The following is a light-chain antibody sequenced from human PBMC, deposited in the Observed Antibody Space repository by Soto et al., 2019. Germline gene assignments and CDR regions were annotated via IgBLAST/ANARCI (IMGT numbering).Light chain of an antibody. CDR1: QIVAGN. Sequence: EIVMTQSPATLSESPGERATLSCTASQIVAGNLAWYQQKPGQAPKLLISGASTRAPGIPARVSGSGSGTEFTLTISSLQSEDFAVYYCQQYNNWPQITFGGGTKVQIK. CDR3: QQYNNWPQIT. J-gene: IGKJ4*01. V-gene: IGKV3-15*01. CDR2: GAS.